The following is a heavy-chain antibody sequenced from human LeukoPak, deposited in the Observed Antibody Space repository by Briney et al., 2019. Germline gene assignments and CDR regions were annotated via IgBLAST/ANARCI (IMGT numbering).Heavy chain of an antibody. V-gene: IGHV1-18*01. J-gene: IGHJ4*02. Sequence: ASVKVSCKASDYRFDSYGVTWVRQAPGQGLEWMGWISAYNGHTNYGQKFQGRVTLTTDTSTSTAYMDLRSLRSDDTAVYYCATEPLSDYGGKSGLGDWGQGTLVTVSS. D-gene: IGHD4-23*01. CDR3: ATEPLSDYGGKSGLGD. CDR2: ISAYNGHT. CDR1: DYRFDSYG.